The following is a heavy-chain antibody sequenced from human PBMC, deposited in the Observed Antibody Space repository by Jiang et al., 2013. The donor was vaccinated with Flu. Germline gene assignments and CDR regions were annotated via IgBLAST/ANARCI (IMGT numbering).Heavy chain of an antibody. CDR3: ARAVVVAATFPNWFDP. J-gene: IGHJ5*02. CDR1: GFTVSSNY. D-gene: IGHD2-15*01. V-gene: IGHV3-53*01. Sequence: QLVESGGGLIQPGGSLRLSCAASGFTVSSNYMSWVRQAPGKGLEWVSVIYSGGSTYYADSVKGRFTISRDNSKNTLYLQMNSLRAEDTAVYYCARAVVVAATFPNWFDPWGQGTLVTVSS. CDR2: IYSGGST.